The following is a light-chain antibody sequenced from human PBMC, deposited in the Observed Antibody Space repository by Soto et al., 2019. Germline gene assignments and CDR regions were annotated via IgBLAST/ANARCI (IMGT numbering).Light chain of an antibody. CDR3: QERTDCPLT. Sequence: EIVLTQSPATLSLYPGERATLSCRASQSISSYLAWYQQKPGQAPRLLIYDASERATGIPARFSGSGSGTDFFLTISRLESGDFAVYYCQERTDCPLTFGGGTKVDIK. V-gene: IGKV3-11*01. CDR1: QSISSY. J-gene: IGKJ4*01. CDR2: DAS.